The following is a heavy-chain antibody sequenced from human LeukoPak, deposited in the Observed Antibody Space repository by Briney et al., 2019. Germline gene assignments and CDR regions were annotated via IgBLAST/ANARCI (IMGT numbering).Heavy chain of an antibody. CDR3: ARDGYTTAYAFDI. CDR2: IIPILGIA. D-gene: IGHD5-18*01. J-gene: IGHJ3*02. V-gene: IGHV1-69*04. CDR1: GGTFSSYA. Sequence: ASVKVSCKASGGTFSSYAISWVRQAPGQGLEWMGRIIPILGIANYAQKFQGRVTITADKSTSTAYMELSSLRSEDTAVYYCARDGYTTAYAFDIWGQGTMVTVSS.